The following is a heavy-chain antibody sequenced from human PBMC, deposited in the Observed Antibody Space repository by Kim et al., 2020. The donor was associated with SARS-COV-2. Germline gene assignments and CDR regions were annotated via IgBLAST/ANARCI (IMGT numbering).Heavy chain of an antibody. CDR2: ITSNGYST. D-gene: IGHD5-12*01. V-gene: IGHV3-64*01. Sequence: GGSLRLSCAASGFTISRYSMHWVRQAPGRGLEYVAGITSNGYSTYYGNSVKGRVTVSRDISKSTLHLQMGSLRPEDTALYYCARGTYGGYDYWGQGTLVT. CDR3: ARGTYGGYDY. J-gene: IGHJ4*02. CDR1: GFTISRYS.